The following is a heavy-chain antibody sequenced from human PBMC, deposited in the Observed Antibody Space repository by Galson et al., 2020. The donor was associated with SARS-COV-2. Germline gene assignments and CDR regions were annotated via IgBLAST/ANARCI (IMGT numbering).Heavy chain of an antibody. CDR1: GASIKTYY. CDR3: ARHFGVVRDYYYCYGVDL. Sequence: ETSETLSLTCTVSGASIKTYYWHWIRQSPGKGLEWIGNVYHSGSTNYNPSLKSRVMISVDTSKNQVSLKMSSVTAADTAVYYCARHFGVVRDYYYCYGVDLWGQGTTVTVSS. J-gene: IGHJ6*02. D-gene: IGHD3-3*01. CDR2: VYHSGST. V-gene: IGHV4-59*08.